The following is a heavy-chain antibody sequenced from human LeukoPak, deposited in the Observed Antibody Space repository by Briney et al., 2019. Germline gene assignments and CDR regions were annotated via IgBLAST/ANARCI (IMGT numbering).Heavy chain of an antibody. V-gene: IGHV3-30*18. CDR2: ISYDGSNK. J-gene: IGHJ3*02. D-gene: IGHD6-19*01. Sequence: GGSLRLSCAASGFTFSSYGMHWVRQAPGKGLEWVAVISYDGSNKYYADSVKGRFTISRDNSKNTLYLQMNSLRAEDTAVYYCAKRIAVAGTVSAFDIWGQGTMVTVSS. CDR1: GFTFSSYG. CDR3: AKRIAVAGTVSAFDI.